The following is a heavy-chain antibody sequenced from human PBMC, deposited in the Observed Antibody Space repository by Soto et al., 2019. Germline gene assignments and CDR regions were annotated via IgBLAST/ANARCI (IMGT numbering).Heavy chain of an antibody. J-gene: IGHJ4*02. CDR1: GFTFNHYW. V-gene: IGHV3-74*01. D-gene: IGHD1-26*01. CDR3: ARDAFDGSYNFRPIGY. Sequence: GGSLRLSCAASGFTFNHYWMHWVRQPPGKGLVWVSRLQSDGTTEYYADSVKGRFTISRDDSEDTLLLQMNTLRAEDTAVYYCARDAFDGSYNFRPIGYWGQGTQVTVSS. CDR2: LQSDGTTE.